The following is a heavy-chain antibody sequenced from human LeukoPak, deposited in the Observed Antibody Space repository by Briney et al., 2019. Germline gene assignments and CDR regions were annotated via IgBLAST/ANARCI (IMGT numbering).Heavy chain of an antibody. V-gene: IGHV3-30-3*01. CDR2: ISYDGSNK. Sequence: GSLRLSCAASGFTFSSYAMSWVRQAPGKGLEWVAVISYDGSNKYYADSVKGRFTISRDNSKNTLYLQMNSLRAEDTAVYYCASFGSSWSGEVYWGQGTLVTVSS. J-gene: IGHJ4*02. CDR1: GFTFSSYA. CDR3: ASFGSSWSGEVY. D-gene: IGHD6-13*01.